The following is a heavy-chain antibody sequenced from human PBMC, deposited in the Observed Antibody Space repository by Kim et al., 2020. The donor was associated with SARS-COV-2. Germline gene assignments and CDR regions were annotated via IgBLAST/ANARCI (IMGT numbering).Heavy chain of an antibody. V-gene: IGHV4-59*13. CDR2: IYYSGST. CDR1: GGSISSYY. D-gene: IGHD3-10*01. J-gene: IGHJ4*02. CDR3: ARSMGPKYGSQAFDY. Sequence: SETLSLTCTVSGGSISSYYWSWIRQPPGKGLEWIGYIYYSGSTNYNPSLKSRVTISVDTSKNQFSLKLSSVTAADTAVYYCARSMGPKYGSQAFDYWGQGTLVTVSS.